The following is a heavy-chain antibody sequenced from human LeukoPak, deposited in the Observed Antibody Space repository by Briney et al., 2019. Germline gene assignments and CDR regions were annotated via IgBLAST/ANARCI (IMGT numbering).Heavy chain of an antibody. D-gene: IGHD6-6*01. CDR3: ARGEWGGYSSSADPLFDY. CDR1: GFTFSDYY. Sequence: GRSLRLSCAASGFTFSDYYMSWIRQAPGKGLEWVSYISSSGSTIYYADSVKGRFTISRDNAKNSLYLQMNSLRAEDTAVYYCARGEWGGYSSSADPLFDYWGQGTLVTVSS. J-gene: IGHJ4*02. CDR2: ISSSGSTI. V-gene: IGHV3-11*01.